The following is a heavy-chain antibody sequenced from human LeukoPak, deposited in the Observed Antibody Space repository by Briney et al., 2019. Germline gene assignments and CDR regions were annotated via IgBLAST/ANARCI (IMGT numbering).Heavy chain of an antibody. CDR2: IYYSGST. Sequence: SETLSLTCTVSGGSISSYYWSWIRQPPGKGLEWIGYIYYSGSTNYNPSLKSRVTISVDTSKNQFSLKLSSVTAADTAVYYCARTLPSTTPSFDYWGQGTLVTVSS. D-gene: IGHD2/OR15-2a*01. CDR3: ARTLPSTTPSFDY. V-gene: IGHV4-59*01. J-gene: IGHJ4*02. CDR1: GGSISSYY.